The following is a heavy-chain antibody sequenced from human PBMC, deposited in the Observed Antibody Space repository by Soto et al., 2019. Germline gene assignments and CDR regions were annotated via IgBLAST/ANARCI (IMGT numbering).Heavy chain of an antibody. V-gene: IGHV3-30*18. CDR1: GFTFSSYG. CDR2: ISYDGSNK. D-gene: IGHD3-10*01. CDR3: AKDLNSCLWLYYGMDV. J-gene: IGHJ6*02. Sequence: QVQLVESGGGVVQPGRSLRLSCAASGFTFSSYGMHWVRQAPGKGLEWVAVISYDGSNKYYADSVKGRFTISRDNSKNTLYLQMNSRRAEDTAVYYCAKDLNSCLWLYYGMDVWGQGTTVTVSS.